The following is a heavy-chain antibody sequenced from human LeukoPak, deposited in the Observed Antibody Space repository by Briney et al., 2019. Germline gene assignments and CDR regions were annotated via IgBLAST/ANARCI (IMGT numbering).Heavy chain of an antibody. Sequence: GYTXXXYYMHWVRQAPGQGLEWMGIINPSGGSTSYAQKFQGRVTMTRDTSTSTVYMELSSLRSEDTAVYYCARVGRWKDFQHWGQGTLVTVSS. CDR3: ARVGRWKDFQH. D-gene: IGHD4-23*01. CDR2: INPSGGST. CDR1: GYTXXXYY. V-gene: IGHV1-46*01. J-gene: IGHJ1*01.